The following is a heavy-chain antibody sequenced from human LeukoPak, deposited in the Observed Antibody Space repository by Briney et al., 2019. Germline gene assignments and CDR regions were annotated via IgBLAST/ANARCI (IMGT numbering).Heavy chain of an antibody. V-gene: IGHV4-38-2*02. J-gene: IGHJ5*02. CDR2: IYHSGST. Sequence: SETLSLTCTVSGYSISSGYYWGWIRQPPGKGLEGIGSIYHSGSTYYNPSLKSRVTISVDTSKNQFSLKLSSVTAADTAVYYCARRYSSSGYVPGNWFDPWGQGTLVTVSS. CDR1: GYSISSGYY. D-gene: IGHD6-13*01. CDR3: ARRYSSSGYVPGNWFDP.